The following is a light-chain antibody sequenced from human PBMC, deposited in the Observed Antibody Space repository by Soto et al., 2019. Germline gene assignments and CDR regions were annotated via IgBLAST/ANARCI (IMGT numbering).Light chain of an antibody. J-gene: IGKJ1*01. V-gene: IGKV3-20*01. CDR1: QSVTSTY. CDR2: ATS. CDR3: QDSSTSPWP. Sequence: TQSPGTLSLSPGERATLSCRAVQSVTSTYMVWYQQKPGQAPRLLIYATSFRATGIPDRFRGSGSGTDFTLTISSLEPEDSAVYYCQDSSTSPWPFGQGTKVDIK.